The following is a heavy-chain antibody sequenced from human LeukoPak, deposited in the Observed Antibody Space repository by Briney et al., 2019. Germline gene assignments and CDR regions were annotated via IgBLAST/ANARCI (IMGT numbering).Heavy chain of an antibody. J-gene: IGHJ4*02. CDR1: GFTVSSNY. D-gene: IGHD3-22*01. CDR3: ARDYYDSSGYYYSH. Sequence: PGGSLRLSCAASGFTVSSNYMSWVRQAPGKGLEWVSVIYSGGSTYYADSVKGRFTISRDNSKNTLYLQMNSLRAEDTAVYYCARDYYDSSGYYYSHWGQGTLVTVSS. CDR2: IYSGGST. V-gene: IGHV3-66*01.